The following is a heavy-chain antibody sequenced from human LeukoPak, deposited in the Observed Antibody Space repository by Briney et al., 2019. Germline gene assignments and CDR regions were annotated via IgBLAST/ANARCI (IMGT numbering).Heavy chain of an antibody. V-gene: IGHV1-46*01. D-gene: IGHD2-2*01. Sequence: ASVKVSCKASGYTFTSYYMHWVRQAPGQGLEWMGIINPSGCSTSYAQKFQGRVTMTRDMSTSTVYMELGSLRSEDTAVYYCAREDYIVVVPAARGWFDPWGQGTLVTVSS. CDR1: GYTFTSYY. CDR3: AREDYIVVVPAARGWFDP. J-gene: IGHJ5*02. CDR2: INPSGCST.